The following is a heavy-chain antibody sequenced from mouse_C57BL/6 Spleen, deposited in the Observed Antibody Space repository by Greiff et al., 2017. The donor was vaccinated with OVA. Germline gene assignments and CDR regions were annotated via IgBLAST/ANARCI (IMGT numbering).Heavy chain of an antibody. Sequence: EVQGVESGGGLVKPGGSLKLSCAASGFTFSDYGMHWVRQAPEKGLEWVAYISSGSSTIYYADTVKGRFTISRDNAKNTLFLQMTSLRSEDTAMYYCASPFYSYAMDYWGQGTSVTVSS. D-gene: IGHD2-1*01. J-gene: IGHJ4*01. CDR3: ASPFYSYAMDY. V-gene: IGHV5-17*01. CDR2: ISSGSSTI. CDR1: GFTFSDYG.